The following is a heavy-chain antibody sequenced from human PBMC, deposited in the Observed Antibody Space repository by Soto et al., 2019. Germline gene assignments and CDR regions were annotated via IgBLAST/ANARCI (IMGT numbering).Heavy chain of an antibody. Sequence: QVQLVQYGAEVKKPGYSVKVSCKASGGTFSSYSINWVRQAPGQGLEWMGEIIPIFGTANYAQKFQGRVTLTADESTSTAYMELSSLRSEDTAVYYCARDGGRHSGGIDYWGQGTLVTVSS. D-gene: IGHD1-26*01. CDR1: GGTFSSYS. J-gene: IGHJ4*02. CDR3: ARDGGRHSGGIDY. CDR2: IIPIFGTA. V-gene: IGHV1-69*01.